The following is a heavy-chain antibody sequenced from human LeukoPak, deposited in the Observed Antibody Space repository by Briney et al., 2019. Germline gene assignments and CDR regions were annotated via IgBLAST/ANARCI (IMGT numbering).Heavy chain of an antibody. D-gene: IGHD6-19*01. V-gene: IGHV3-30*01. Sequence: GRSLRLSSAASGFTFSSYAMHWVRQAPGKGLEWVAVISYDGSNKYYADSVEGRFTISRDNSKNTLYLQMNSLRAEDTAVYYCARDPLLWSTGWYMGFDYWGQGTLVTVSS. CDR2: ISYDGSNK. CDR1: GFTFSSYA. J-gene: IGHJ4*02. CDR3: ARDPLLWSTGWYMGFDY.